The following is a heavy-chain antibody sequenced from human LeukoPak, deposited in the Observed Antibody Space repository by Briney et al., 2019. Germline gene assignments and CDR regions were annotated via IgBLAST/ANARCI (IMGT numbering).Heavy chain of an antibody. CDR3: ARLPVGAIDPLDF. D-gene: IGHD1-26*01. Sequence: GGSLRLSCAASGFTFRSHWMHWVRQAPGKGLVWVSRSNSDGSSTNYADSVKGRFTISRDNAKNTLYLQMNSLRAEDTAIYYCARLPVGAIDPLDFWGQGTLVTVSS. J-gene: IGHJ4*02. CDR1: GFTFRSHW. V-gene: IGHV3-74*01. CDR2: SNSDGSST.